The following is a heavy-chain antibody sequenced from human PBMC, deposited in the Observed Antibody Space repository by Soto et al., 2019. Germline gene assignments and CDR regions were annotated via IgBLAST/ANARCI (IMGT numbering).Heavy chain of an antibody. D-gene: IGHD3-10*01. V-gene: IGHV4-59*01. CDR3: ARESYYGSGATVVAY. CDR2: IYYSGTT. CDR1: GCSISGYY. J-gene: IGHJ4*02. Sequence: PSETLSLTCPFSGCSISGYYWSWIRQPPGKGLEWIGYIYYSGTTSYNPSLNSRVTMSVDTSKNQFSLKVNSVTAADTAVYYCARESYYGSGATVVAYWGQGTLVTVSS.